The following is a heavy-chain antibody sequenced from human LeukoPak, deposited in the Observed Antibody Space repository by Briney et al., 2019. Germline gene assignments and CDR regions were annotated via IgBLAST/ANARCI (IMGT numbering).Heavy chain of an antibody. CDR1: GFTFSNYG. Sequence: GGSLRLSCAASGFTFSNYGMHWVRQAPGKGLEWVAVIWYDGTNKYYADSVKGRFTISRDNSKNTLYLQMSSLRAEDTAVYYCAREEMLVMAFDIWGQGTMVTVSS. CDR3: AREEMLVMAFDI. V-gene: IGHV3-33*01. J-gene: IGHJ3*02. D-gene: IGHD5-24*01. CDR2: IWYDGTNK.